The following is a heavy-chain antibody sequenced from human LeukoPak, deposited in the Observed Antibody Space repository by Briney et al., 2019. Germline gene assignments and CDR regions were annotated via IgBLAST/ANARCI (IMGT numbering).Heavy chain of an antibody. D-gene: IGHD4-17*01. CDR1: GFTFSSYS. CDR3: ARDMTTVTRGKIFDY. Sequence: KPGGSLRLSCAASGFTFSSYSMNWVRQAPGKGLEWVSSISSSSSYIYYADSVKGRFTISRDNAKNSLYLQMNSLRAEDTAVYYCARDMTTVTRGKIFDYWGQGTLVTVSS. J-gene: IGHJ4*02. CDR2: ISSSSSYI. V-gene: IGHV3-21*01.